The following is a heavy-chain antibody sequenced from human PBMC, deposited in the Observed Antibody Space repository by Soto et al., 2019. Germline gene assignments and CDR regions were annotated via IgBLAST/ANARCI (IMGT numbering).Heavy chain of an antibody. CDR2: INAGNGNT. CDR1: GYTFTSYA. J-gene: IGHJ4*02. D-gene: IGHD5-12*01. Sequence: QVQLVQAGAEVKKPGASVKVSCKASGYTFTSYAMHWVRQAPGQRREWMGWINAGNGNTQYSQKFQGRVTITRDTSASTAYMELSSLRSEDTAVYYCARDPVAANYFDYGGQGTLVTVSS. V-gene: IGHV1-3*01. CDR3: ARDPVAANYFDY.